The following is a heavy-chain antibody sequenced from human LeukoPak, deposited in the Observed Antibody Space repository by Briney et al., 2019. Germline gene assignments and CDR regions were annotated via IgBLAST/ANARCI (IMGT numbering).Heavy chain of an antibody. D-gene: IGHD3-16*02. CDR2: MSYSGSI. J-gene: IGHJ4*02. Sequence: SQTLSLTCTDSGGSISSGDYYWSWIRQPPGKGLEWIGYMSYSGSIYYNPSLKSRVTISADTSKNQFSLKLSSVTAADTAVYYCARGGRGLRLGELSHFDYWGQGTLVTVSS. V-gene: IGHV4-30-4*01. CDR1: GGSISSGDYY. CDR3: ARGGRGLRLGELSHFDY.